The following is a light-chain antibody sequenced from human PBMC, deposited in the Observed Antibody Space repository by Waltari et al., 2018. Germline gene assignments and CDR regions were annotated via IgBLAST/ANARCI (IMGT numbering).Light chain of an antibody. Sequence: IVLTQSPATLSVSPGEGATLSCRASQSVSSNLAWYQQKPGQAPRLLISGASSRATGISDRFSGSGSGTEFTLTISSLRSEDFAVYYCQQYNNWPPWTFGQGTKVDIK. J-gene: IGKJ1*01. CDR1: QSVSSN. CDR3: QQYNNWPPWT. CDR2: GAS. V-gene: IGKV3-15*01.